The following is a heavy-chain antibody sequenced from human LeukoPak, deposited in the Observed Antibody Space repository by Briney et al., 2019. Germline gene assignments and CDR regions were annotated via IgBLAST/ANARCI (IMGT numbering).Heavy chain of an antibody. Sequence: SETLSLTCAVYGGSFSGYYWSWIRQPPGKGLEWIGEINHSGSTNYNPSLKSRVTMSLDTSKNQLSLKLISVTAADTALYYCARDLLNGMDVWGQGTTVTVSS. CDR2: INHSGST. CDR1: GGSFSGYY. CDR3: ARDLLNGMDV. J-gene: IGHJ6*02. D-gene: IGHD3-9*01. V-gene: IGHV4-34*01.